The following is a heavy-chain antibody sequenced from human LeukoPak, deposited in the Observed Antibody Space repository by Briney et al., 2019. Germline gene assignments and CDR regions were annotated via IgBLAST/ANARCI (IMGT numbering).Heavy chain of an antibody. CDR3: ARLAHLPGQLLWFGIDY. V-gene: IGHV4-59*08. CDR1: GVSISSYY. D-gene: IGHD3-10*01. J-gene: IGHJ4*02. Sequence: SETLSLTCTVSGVSISSYYWSWLRQPPGKGLEWIGYIYYSESTNYNPSLKSRVTISVDTSKNQFSLKLSSVTAADTAVYYCARLAHLPGQLLWFGIDYWGQGTLVTVSS. CDR2: IYYSEST.